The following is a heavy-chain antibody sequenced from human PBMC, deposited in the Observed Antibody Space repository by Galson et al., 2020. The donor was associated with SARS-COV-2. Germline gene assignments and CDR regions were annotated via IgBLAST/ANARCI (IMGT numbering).Heavy chain of an antibody. Sequence: ASVKVSCKVSGYTLFELSIHWVRQAPGKGLEWMGSFDPEYADTIYAQNFQGRLTVTEDTSADTVYMDLSSLRSEDTAVYYCATDPPPRSRSSNWYEEDYSYYAMHVWGQGTSVTVSS. CDR3: ATDPPPRSRSSNWYEEDYSYYAMHV. V-gene: IGHV1-24*01. D-gene: IGHD6-13*01. CDR1: GYTLFELS. J-gene: IGHJ6*02. CDR2: FDPEYADT.